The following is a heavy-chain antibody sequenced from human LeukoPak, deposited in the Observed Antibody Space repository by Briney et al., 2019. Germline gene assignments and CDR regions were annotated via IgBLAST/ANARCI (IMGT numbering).Heavy chain of an antibody. D-gene: IGHD1-1*01. CDR2: VDHTGST. CDR3: ARGRVSSSTWYSTYYYYFYMDV. CDR1: GGSISSYY. V-gene: IGHV4-59*01. J-gene: IGHJ6*03. Sequence: PSETLSLTCTVSGGSISSYYWTWIRQPPGKGLEWIGYVDHTGSTNFNPSLNGRVSVSRDTTKNLFSLRLRSVTAADTAVYFCARGRVSSSTWYSTYYYYFYMDVWGKGTTVTVSS.